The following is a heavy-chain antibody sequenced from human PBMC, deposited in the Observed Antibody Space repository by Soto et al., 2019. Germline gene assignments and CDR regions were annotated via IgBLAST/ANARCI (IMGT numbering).Heavy chain of an antibody. CDR1: GGTFSTYA. CDR3: ARDRAMYCSSDDCHTPPYYGMDA. V-gene: IGHV1-69*13. D-gene: IGHD2-2*01. J-gene: IGHJ6*02. Sequence: GASVKVSCKASGGTFSTYAITWVRQAPGQGLEWMGGIIPIFGKTNYVQKFQGRVTITADESTTTAYMELSSLRSEDTAVYYCARDRAMYCSSDDCHTPPYYGMDAWGQGTTVTVSS. CDR2: IIPIFGKT.